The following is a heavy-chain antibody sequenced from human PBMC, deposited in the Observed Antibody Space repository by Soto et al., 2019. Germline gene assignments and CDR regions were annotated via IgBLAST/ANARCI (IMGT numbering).Heavy chain of an antibody. CDR3: ARGNSGDDGFY. CDR2: IYSSGST. J-gene: IGHJ1*01. D-gene: IGHD4-17*01. V-gene: IGHV4-30-4*01. CDR1: GGSISSGDYY. Sequence: VQLQESGPGLVKPSQTLSLTCTVSGGSISSGDYYWSWIRQPPGKGLEWIGYIYSSGSTYYSPSLKSRVTISADTSRGQFSLKLSSVTAEDTAVYYCARGNSGDDGFYWAPGPLVSVSS.